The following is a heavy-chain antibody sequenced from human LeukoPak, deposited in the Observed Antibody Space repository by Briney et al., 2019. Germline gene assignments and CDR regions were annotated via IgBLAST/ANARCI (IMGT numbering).Heavy chain of an antibody. V-gene: IGHV1-2*06. J-gene: IGHJ4*02. CDR1: GYSFTYYY. CDR3: ARVSYGNNATPFDY. CDR2: INPNSGYT. Sequence: ASVKVSCKASGYSFTYYYIHWVRQAPGQGLEWMGRINPNSGYTDYPQKFQGRVTMTRDTSISAVYMELKRLRYDDTAVYYCARVSYGNNATPFDYWGQGTLVAVSS. D-gene: IGHD4-11*01.